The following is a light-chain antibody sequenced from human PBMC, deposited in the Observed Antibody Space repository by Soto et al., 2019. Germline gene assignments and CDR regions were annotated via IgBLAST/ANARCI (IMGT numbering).Light chain of an antibody. CDR2: AAS. V-gene: IGKV1-39*01. Sequence: DLEMTQSPSSLSASVGDRVTIACRASQSISNYLNWYQHKPGKVPKLLIYAASSLQSGVPTRFSGSRSGTDFTLTISSLQPEDCATCHGQQSYGNPLTFGGGTKVEIK. CDR1: QSISNY. CDR3: QQSYGNPLT. J-gene: IGKJ4*01.